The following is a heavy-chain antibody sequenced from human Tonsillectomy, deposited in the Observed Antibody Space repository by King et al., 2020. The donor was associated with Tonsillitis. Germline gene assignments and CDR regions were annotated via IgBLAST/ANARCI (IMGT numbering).Heavy chain of an antibody. V-gene: IGHV3-72*01. Sequence: VQLVQSGGGLVQPGGSLRLSCAASGFTFSDHYMDWVRQAPGKGLEWVGRTRNKANSYTTKYAASVKGRFTISRDDSKNSLYLQMNSLKTEDTAVYYCASALLHKLAGYYCMDVWGKGATVTVSS. J-gene: IGHJ6*03. D-gene: IGHD6-13*01. CDR2: TRNKANSYTT. CDR3: ASALLHKLAGYYCMDV. CDR1: GFTFSDHY.